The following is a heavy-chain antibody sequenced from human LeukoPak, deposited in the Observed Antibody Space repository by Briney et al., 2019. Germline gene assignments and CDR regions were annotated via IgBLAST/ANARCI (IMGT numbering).Heavy chain of an antibody. J-gene: IGHJ5*02. CDR1: GGSFSGYY. Sequence: SETLSLTCAVYGGSFSGYYWSWIRQPPGKGLEWIGEINHSGSTNYNPSLKSRVTISVDTSKNQFSLKLSSVTAADTAVYYCARVWAAGWFDPWGQGTLVTVSS. D-gene: IGHD6-25*01. CDR3: ARVWAAGWFDP. CDR2: INHSGST. V-gene: IGHV4-34*01.